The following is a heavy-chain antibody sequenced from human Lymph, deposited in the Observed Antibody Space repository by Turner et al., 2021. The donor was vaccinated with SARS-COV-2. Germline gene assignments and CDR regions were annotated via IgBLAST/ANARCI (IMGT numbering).Heavy chain of an antibody. J-gene: IGHJ6*02. V-gene: IGHV1-24*01. CDR2: FDPEDGAT. CDR3: ATDRKKWLVQTGDGMDV. D-gene: IGHD6-19*01. CDR1: GYTLTELS. Sequence: QVQLVQSGAEVKKPGASVKVSCKVSGYTLTELSMHWVRQAPGKGLEWMGGFDPEDGATIYAQKFQGRVTMTEDTSIDTVYMELSTLRSEDTAVYYCATDRKKWLVQTGDGMDVWGQVTTVTVSS.